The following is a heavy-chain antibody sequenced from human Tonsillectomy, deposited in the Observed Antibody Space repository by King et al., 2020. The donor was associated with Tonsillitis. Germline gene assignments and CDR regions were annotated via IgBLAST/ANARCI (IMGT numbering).Heavy chain of an antibody. CDR2: IIPMYGPL. Sequence: LVESGAEVKRPGSSVKVSCKSSGGTFSSHVFSWVRQAPGQGLEWMGGIIPMYGPLTYAQNFRGRVTITADESTSTAYMELSSLRPEDTAVYYCSLLEDYYMDVWGTGTTVTVAS. D-gene: IGHD5-24*01. V-gene: IGHV1-69*01. J-gene: IGHJ6*03. CDR1: GGTFSSHV. CDR3: SLLEDYYMDV.